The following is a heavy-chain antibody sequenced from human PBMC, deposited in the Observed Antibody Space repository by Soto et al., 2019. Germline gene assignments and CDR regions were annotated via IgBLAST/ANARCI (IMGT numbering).Heavy chain of an antibody. CDR3: ARAIGVASAGQGCWFDP. CDR1: GGSISSGGYY. D-gene: IGHD6-13*01. V-gene: IGHV4-31*03. J-gene: IGHJ5*02. CDR2: TYYSEST. Sequence: QVQLQESGPGLVKPSQTLSLTCTVSGGSISSGGYYWSWIRQHPGKGLEWIGYTYYSESTYYNPSLKSRVTISVGTSKKPFSLKLSSVTAAGTAVYYCARAIGVASAGQGCWFDPRGQGTLVTVSS.